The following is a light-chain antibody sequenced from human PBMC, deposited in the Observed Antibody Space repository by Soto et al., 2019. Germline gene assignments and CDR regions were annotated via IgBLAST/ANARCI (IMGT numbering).Light chain of an antibody. CDR3: QQYNNWPPVYT. V-gene: IGKV3-15*01. Sequence: EIVMTQSPATLSVSPGERATLSCRASQSVSSNLAGYQQKPGQAPRLLIYGASTRATGIPARFSGSGSGTEFTLTISSLQSEDFAVYYCQQYNNWPPVYTFGQGTKVDIK. J-gene: IGKJ2*01. CDR1: QSVSSN. CDR2: GAS.